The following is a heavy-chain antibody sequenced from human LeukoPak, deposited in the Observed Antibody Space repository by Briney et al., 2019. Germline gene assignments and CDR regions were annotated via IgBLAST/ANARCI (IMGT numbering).Heavy chain of an antibody. CDR3: AKGDGGYFDY. CDR1: GFTFSSYA. Sequence: TGGSLRLSCAASGFTFSSYAMHWVRQAPGKGLQWVAVISYDGSNKYYADSVKGRFTISRDNSKNTLYLQMNSLRAEDTAVYYCAKGDGGYFDYWGQGTLVTVSS. CDR2: ISYDGSNK. J-gene: IGHJ4*02. D-gene: IGHD4-23*01. V-gene: IGHV3-30*04.